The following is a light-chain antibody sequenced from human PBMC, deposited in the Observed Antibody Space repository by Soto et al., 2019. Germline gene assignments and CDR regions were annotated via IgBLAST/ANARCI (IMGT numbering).Light chain of an antibody. Sequence: DIVMTQSPATLSVYLGERATVSCRASQSVSSYLAWYQQKPGQAPRLLIYGTSTRATDIPARFSGSGSVTDFTLTISSLQSEDFAVSYCQQYNNWPYTFGQGTKLEIK. CDR3: QQYNNWPYT. J-gene: IGKJ2*01. CDR2: GTS. CDR1: QSVSSY. V-gene: IGKV3-15*01.